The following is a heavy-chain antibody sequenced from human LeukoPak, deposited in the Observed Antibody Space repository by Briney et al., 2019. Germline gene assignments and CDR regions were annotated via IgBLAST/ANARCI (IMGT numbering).Heavy chain of an antibody. V-gene: IGHV4-34*01. CDR1: GGSFSGYY. Sequence: PSETLSLTCAVYGGSFSGYYWSWIRQPPGKGLEWIGEINRSGSTNYNPSLKSRVTISVDTSKNQFSLKLSSVTAADTAVYYCARGLKSGSYAPIGYWGQGTLVTVSS. D-gene: IGHD1-26*01. CDR2: INRSGST. CDR3: ARGLKSGSYAPIGY. J-gene: IGHJ4*02.